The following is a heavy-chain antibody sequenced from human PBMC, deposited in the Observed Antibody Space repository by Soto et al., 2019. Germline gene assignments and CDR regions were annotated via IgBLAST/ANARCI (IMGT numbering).Heavy chain of an antibody. CDR2: ISGTGGAA. D-gene: IGHD3-10*01. Sequence: GGSLRLSCAASGFTFGHSAISWVRQAPGKGLEWVAAISGTGGAAYYADSVKGRFTISRDNSRNTLFLQMNSLRVDDTAIYHCAKPEEVVRGFDFWGLGTLVTVSS. CDR1: GFTFGHSA. CDR3: AKPEEVVRGFDF. J-gene: IGHJ4*02. V-gene: IGHV3-23*01.